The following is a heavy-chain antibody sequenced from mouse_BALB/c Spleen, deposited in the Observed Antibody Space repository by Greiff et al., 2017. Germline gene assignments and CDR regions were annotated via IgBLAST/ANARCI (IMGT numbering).Heavy chain of an antibody. CDR2: IWGDGST. V-gene: IGHV2-6-7*01. D-gene: IGHD5-1-1*01. CDR3: ARQNNYRDYFDY. J-gene: IGHJ2*01. CDR1: GFSLTGYG. Sequence: VQLKESGPGLVAPSQSLSITCTVSGFSLTGYGVNWVRQPPGKGLEWLGMIWGDGSTDYNSALKSRLSISKDNSKSQVFLKMNSLQTDDTARYYCARQNNYRDYFDYWGQGTTLTVSS.